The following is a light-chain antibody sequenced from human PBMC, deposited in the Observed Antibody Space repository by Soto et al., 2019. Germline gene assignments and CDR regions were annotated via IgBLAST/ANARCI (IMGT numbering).Light chain of an antibody. V-gene: IGLV2-14*01. CDR2: DVS. J-gene: IGLJ1*01. CDR1: SSDVGGYNY. CDR3: NSYTTSNTRQIV. Sequence: QSALTQPASVSGSPGQSITISSTGPSSDVGGYNYVSWYQQHPGKAPKFMIYDVSNRPSGVSTRFSGSNSGNTASLTISGLQAEDEADYYCNSYTTSNTRQIVFGTGTKVTVL.